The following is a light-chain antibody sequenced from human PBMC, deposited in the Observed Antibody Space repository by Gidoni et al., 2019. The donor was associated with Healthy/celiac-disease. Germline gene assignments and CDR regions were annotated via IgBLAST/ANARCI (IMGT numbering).Light chain of an antibody. CDR3: QQSYSTPFT. J-gene: IGKJ3*01. CDR2: AAS. CDR1: QSISSY. Sequence: DIKMTQSPSSRSASVGDRVTITCRASQSISSYLHLYQQKPGKAPNLLIYAASSLQSGVPSRFSGSGSGTDFTLTISSLQPADFATYYCQQSYSTPFTFGPGTKVDI. V-gene: IGKV1-39*01.